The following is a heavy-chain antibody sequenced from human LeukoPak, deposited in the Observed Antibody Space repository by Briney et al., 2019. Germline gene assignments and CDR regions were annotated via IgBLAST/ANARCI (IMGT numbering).Heavy chain of an antibody. J-gene: IGHJ5*02. Sequence: PSETLSLTCAVYGGSFSGYYWSWIRQPPGKGLEWIGEINHSGSTNYNPSLKSRVTISVDTSKNQFSLKLSSVTAADKAVSYCARGRGFDPWGQGTLVTVSS. CDR2: INHSGST. CDR3: ARGRGFDP. CDR1: GGSFSGYY. V-gene: IGHV4-34*01.